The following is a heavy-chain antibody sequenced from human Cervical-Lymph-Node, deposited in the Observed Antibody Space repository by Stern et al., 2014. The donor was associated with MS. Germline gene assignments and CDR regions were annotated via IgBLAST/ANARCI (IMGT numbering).Heavy chain of an antibody. V-gene: IGHV3-23*04. Sequence: EEQLVESGGGLAQPGGSLRLSCGVSGFTFSNFAMTWVRQAPGQGLERAQWSGTDDGTHYAALVKGRFSISRDNSENTLYLQMDRLRVEDTAVYYCGKDLHSWSVDSWGQGTLVTVSS. D-gene: IGHD1-1*01. CDR2: WSGTDDGT. CDR1: GFTFSNFA. J-gene: IGHJ4*02. CDR3: GKDLHSWSVDS.